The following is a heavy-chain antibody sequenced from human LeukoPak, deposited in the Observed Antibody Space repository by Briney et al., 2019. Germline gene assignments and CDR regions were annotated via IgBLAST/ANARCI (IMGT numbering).Heavy chain of an antibody. D-gene: IGHD5-18*01. CDR3: ARAADTARNLDY. CDR2: MSGLNNYI. J-gene: IGHJ4*02. V-gene: IGHV3-21*01. Sequence: GGSLRLSCAASGFTFSGNSMNWVRQAPGKGLEWVSSMSGLNNYIYYADSLKGRFTISRDNAKNSAYLQMNSLRAEDTAVYYCARAADTARNLDYWGPGTLVTVSS. CDR1: GFTFSGNS.